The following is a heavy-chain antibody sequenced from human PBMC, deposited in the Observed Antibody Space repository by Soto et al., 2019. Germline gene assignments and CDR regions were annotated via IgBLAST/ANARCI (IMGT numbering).Heavy chain of an antibody. CDR1: AISFYTYG. CDR2: VTVTGGST. CDR3: ARQKSPEGWFDP. V-gene: IGHV3-23*01. J-gene: IGHJ5*02. Sequence: GGSLRLSCAASAISFYTYGVTWVRQAPGKGLEWVSTVTVTGGSTYYADSVKGRFTISRDRSNYTVSLLLNSLRVEDTAIYYCARQKSPEGWFDPWGQGTLVTVSS.